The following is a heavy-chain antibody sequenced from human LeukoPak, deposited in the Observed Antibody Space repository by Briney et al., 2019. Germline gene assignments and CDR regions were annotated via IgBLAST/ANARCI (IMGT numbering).Heavy chain of an antibody. Sequence: GESLKISCKGSGYSFTSYWVGWVRQMPGKGLEWMGIIYPGDSDTRYSPSFQGQVTISADKSISTAYLQWSSLKASDTAMYYCARHSIPYGDYRAFDIWGQGTMVTVSS. CDR1: GYSFTSYW. CDR3: ARHSIPYGDYRAFDI. V-gene: IGHV5-51*01. D-gene: IGHD4-17*01. J-gene: IGHJ3*02. CDR2: IYPGDSDT.